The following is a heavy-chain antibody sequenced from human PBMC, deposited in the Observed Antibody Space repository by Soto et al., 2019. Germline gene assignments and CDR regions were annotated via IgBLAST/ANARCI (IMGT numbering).Heavy chain of an antibody. CDR2: ISPDGRTT. Sequence: GEGLKWVASISPDGRTTYYVDSVKGRFTISRDNAENSVYLQMNSLRAEDTAVFYCASLLGSVTTFDNWGQGALVTVSS. D-gene: IGHD1-1*01. CDR3: ASLLGSVTTFDN. J-gene: IGHJ4*02. V-gene: IGHV3-7*01.